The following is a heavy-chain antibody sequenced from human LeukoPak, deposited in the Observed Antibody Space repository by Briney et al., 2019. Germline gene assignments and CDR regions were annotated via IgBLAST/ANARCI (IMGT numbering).Heavy chain of an antibody. V-gene: IGHV3-64*01. CDR2: ISSNGGST. D-gene: IGHD6-19*01. Sequence: PGGSLRLSCAASRFTFSSYAMHWVPQSPGKGLEYVSAISSNGGSTYYANSVKGRFTISRDNSKNTLNLQMGSLRAEDMAVYYCARGVLARGSSGWYFDYWGQGTLVTVSS. CDR1: RFTFSSYA. CDR3: ARGVLARGSSGWYFDY. J-gene: IGHJ4*02.